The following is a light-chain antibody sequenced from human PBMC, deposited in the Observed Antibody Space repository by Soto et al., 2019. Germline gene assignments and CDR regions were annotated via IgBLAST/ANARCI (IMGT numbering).Light chain of an antibody. J-gene: IGLJ2*01. Sequence: QSALTQPASVSGSPGQSITISCTGTSSDVGSYNLVSWYQHHPGKAPKLMIYEVSKRPSGVSNRFSGSKSGITASLTISGLQAEDEADYYCCSYGGSVVFGGGTKVTVL. CDR1: SSDVGSYNL. CDR2: EVS. V-gene: IGLV2-23*02. CDR3: CSYGGSVV.